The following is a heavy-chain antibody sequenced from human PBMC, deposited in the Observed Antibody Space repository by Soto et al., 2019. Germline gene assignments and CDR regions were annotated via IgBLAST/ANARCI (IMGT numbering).Heavy chain of an antibody. J-gene: IGHJ6*02. CDR1: GDSFSINIAA. CDR3: ARDLRKYSGYDLDYYYYGMDV. D-gene: IGHD5-12*01. CDR2: TYYRSKWYN. Sequence: SQTLSLTCAISGDSFSINIAAWNWIRQSPSRGLEWLGRTYYRSKWYNDYAVSVKSRITINPDTSKNQFSLQLNSVTPEDTAVYYCARDLRKYSGYDLDYYYYGMDVWGQGTTVTVSS. V-gene: IGHV6-1*01.